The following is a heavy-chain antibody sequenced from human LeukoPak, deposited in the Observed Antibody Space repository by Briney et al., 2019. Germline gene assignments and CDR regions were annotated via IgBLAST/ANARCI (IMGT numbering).Heavy chain of an antibody. D-gene: IGHD3-10*01. CDR1: GFTFSSYG. Sequence: GGSLRLSCAASGFTFSSYGMHWVRQAPGKGLEWVAFIRYDGSNKYYADSVKGRFTISRDNSKNTLYLQMNSLRAEDTAVYYCARDGHYYGSGSYYPYYYYYYMDVWGKGTTVTVSS. CDR3: ARDGHYYGSGSYYPYYYYYYMDV. CDR2: IRYDGSNK. V-gene: IGHV3-30*02. J-gene: IGHJ6*03.